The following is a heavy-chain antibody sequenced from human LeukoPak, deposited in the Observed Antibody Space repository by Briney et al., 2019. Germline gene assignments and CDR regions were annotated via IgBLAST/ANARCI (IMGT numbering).Heavy chain of an antibody. J-gene: IGHJ3*01. CDR3: ARPYYYDSSGYYPPDAFDV. D-gene: IGHD3-22*01. CDR1: GFTFSSYA. Sequence: GGSLRLSCAASGFTFSSYAMHWVRQAPGKGLEWVAVISYDGSNKYYADSVKGRFTISRDNSKNTLYLQMNSLRAEDTAVYYCARPYYYDSSGYYPPDAFDVWGQGTMVTVSS. CDR2: ISYDGSNK. V-gene: IGHV3-30-3*01.